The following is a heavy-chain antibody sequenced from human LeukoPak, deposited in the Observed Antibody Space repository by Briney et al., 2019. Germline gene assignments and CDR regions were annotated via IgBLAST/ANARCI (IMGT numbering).Heavy chain of an antibody. CDR2: ISYDGSNT. D-gene: IGHD5-18*01. CDR3: ARDPDTAMVTLLLDY. Sequence: GGSLRLSCAASGFTFSSYAMHWVRQAPGKGLEWVAIISYDGSNTDYADSVKGRFTISRDTSKNTLYLQMNSLRAEDTAVYYCARDPDTAMVTLLLDYWGQGTLVTVSS. V-gene: IGHV3-30-3*01. J-gene: IGHJ4*02. CDR1: GFTFSSYA.